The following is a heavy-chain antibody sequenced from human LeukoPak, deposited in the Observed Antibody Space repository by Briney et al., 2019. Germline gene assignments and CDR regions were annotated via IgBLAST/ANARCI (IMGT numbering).Heavy chain of an antibody. CDR2: INPNSGGT. Sequence: ASVKVSCKASGYTFTSYGISWVRQAPGQGLEWMGWINPNSGGTNYAQKFQGRVTMTRDTSISTAYMELSRLRSDDTAVYYCARGPAYRGDYFDYWGQGTLVTVSS. CDR1: GYTFTSYG. CDR3: ARGPAYRGDYFDY. V-gene: IGHV1-2*02. D-gene: IGHD3-10*01. J-gene: IGHJ4*02.